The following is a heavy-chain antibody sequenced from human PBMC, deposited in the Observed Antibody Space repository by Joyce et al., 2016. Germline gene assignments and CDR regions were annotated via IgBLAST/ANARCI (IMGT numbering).Heavy chain of an antibody. Sequence: EVQLLESGGGLVQPGGSLRLSCEASGFIFSTCAMSWVRQAPGKGLEWVAAISSRGGGTDYADSVKGRVTISRDNSKNTLYLQMESLRVDDTAVYYCAKDFSTAKVRFDHWGQGALVTVSS. J-gene: IGHJ4*02. CDR1: GFIFSTCA. CDR3: AKDFSTAKVRFDH. V-gene: IGHV3-23*01. CDR2: ISSRGGGT. D-gene: IGHD5-18*01.